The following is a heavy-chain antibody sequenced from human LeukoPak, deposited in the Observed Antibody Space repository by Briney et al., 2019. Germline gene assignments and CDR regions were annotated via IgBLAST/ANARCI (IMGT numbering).Heavy chain of an antibody. Sequence: ASVTVSCMASGGTFRSYAISWVRQAPGQGLEWMGGIIPIFGTANYAQKFQGRVTITADESTSTAYMELSSLRSEDTAVYYCARDQGYRYGYGDFDYWGQGTLVTVSS. CDR3: ARDQGYRYGYGDFDY. J-gene: IGHJ4*02. D-gene: IGHD5-18*01. CDR2: IIPIFGTA. CDR1: GGTFRSYA. V-gene: IGHV1-69*13.